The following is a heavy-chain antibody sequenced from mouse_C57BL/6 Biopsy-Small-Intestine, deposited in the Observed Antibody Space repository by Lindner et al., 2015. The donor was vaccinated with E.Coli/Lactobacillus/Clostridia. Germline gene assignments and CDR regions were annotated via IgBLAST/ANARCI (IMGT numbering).Heavy chain of an antibody. V-gene: IGHV1-80*01. J-gene: IGHJ2*01. CDR2: INPGSGGT. D-gene: IGHD4-1*01. Sequence: VQLQESGAELVKPGASVKISCKASGYAFSSYWMNWVKQRPGKGLEWIGVINPGSGGTNYNEKFKGKATLTADKSSSTAYMQLSSLTSEDSAVYFCARDWDGSWGQGTTLTVSS. CDR3: ARDWDGS. CDR1: GYAFSSYW.